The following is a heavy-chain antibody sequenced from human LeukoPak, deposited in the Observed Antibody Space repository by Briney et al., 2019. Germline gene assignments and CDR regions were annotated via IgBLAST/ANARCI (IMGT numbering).Heavy chain of an antibody. Sequence: ASVKVSCKASGYTFTGYYMNWVRQAPGQGLEWMGWISAYNGNTNYAQKLQGRVTMTTDTSTSTAYMELRSLRSDDTAVYYCARDWMATRKRGSNWFDPWGQGTLVTVSS. CDR3: ARDWMATRKRGSNWFDP. CDR1: GYTFTGYY. D-gene: IGHD5-12*01. V-gene: IGHV1-18*04. J-gene: IGHJ5*02. CDR2: ISAYNGNT.